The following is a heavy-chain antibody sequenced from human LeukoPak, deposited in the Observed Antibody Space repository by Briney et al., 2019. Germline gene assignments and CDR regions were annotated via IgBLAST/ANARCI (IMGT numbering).Heavy chain of an antibody. CDR3: ARVGYYDFWSGLSSYYYYYMDV. CDR2: IRSSSSTI. V-gene: IGHV3-48*04. J-gene: IGHJ6*03. D-gene: IGHD3-3*01. Sequence: GGSLRLSCAASGFTFSSYSMNWVRQPPGKGLEWVSYIRSSSSTIHYADSVKGRFTISRDNAKNSMYLQMNSLRAEDTAVYYCARVGYYDFWSGLSSYYYYYMDVWGKGTTVTVSS. CDR1: GFTFSSYS.